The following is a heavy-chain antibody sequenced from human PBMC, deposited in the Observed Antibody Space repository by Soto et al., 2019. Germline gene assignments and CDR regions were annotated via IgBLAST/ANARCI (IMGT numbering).Heavy chain of an antibody. CDR1: GGSISSYY. CDR3: ARVTTIFGGTRE. CDR2: IYYSGST. J-gene: IGHJ4*02. Sequence: PSETLSLTCTVSGGSISSYYLSWIRQPPGKGLEWIGYIYYSGSTNYNPSLKSRVTISVDTSKNQFSLKLSSVTAADTAVYYCARVTTIFGGTREWGQGTLVTVSS. D-gene: IGHD3-3*01. V-gene: IGHV4-59*01.